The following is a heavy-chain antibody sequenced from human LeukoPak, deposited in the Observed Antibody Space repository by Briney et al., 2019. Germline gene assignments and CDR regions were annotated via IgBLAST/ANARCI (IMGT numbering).Heavy chain of an antibody. V-gene: IGHV4-59*01. CDR1: GGSISSYY. D-gene: IGHD3-9*01. Sequence: QVQLQESGPGLVKPSETLSLTCTVSGGSISSYYWSWIRQPPGKGLEWIGYIYYSGSTNYNTSLKSRVTISVDTSKNQFSLKLSSVTAADTAVYYCAREGYDILTGYRNYFDYWGQGTLVTVSS. J-gene: IGHJ4*02. CDR2: IYYSGST. CDR3: AREGYDILTGYRNYFDY.